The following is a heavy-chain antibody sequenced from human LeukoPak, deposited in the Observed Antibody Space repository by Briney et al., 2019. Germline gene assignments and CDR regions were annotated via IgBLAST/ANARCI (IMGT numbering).Heavy chain of an antibody. V-gene: IGHV3-23*01. D-gene: IGHD5-18*01. CDR1: GFTFGRHA. J-gene: IGHJ4*02. Sequence: GGSLRLSCEASGFTFGRHAMYWVRPAPGKGLEWVAGIFGSGGSPHYADPVQGRFTISRDNSRNTVYLQINSLRAEDTAVYYCGKTTVGYSSGQKPAWPVDYWGQGTLVTVSS. CDR2: IFGSGGSP. CDR3: GKTTVGYSSGQKPAWPVDY.